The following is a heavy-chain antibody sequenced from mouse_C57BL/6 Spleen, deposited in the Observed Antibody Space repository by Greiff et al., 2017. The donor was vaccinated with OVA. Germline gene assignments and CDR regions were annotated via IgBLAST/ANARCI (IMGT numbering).Heavy chain of an antibody. D-gene: IGHD1-1*01. CDR1: GYTFTSYW. V-gene: IGHV1-69*01. CDR3: ASHYYGSSLYYLDY. J-gene: IGHJ2*01. Sequence: VQLQQPGAELVMPGASVKLSCKASGYTFTSYWMHWVKQRPGQGLEWIGEIDPSDSYTNYNQKFKGKSTLTVDKSSSTAYMQLSSLTSEDSAVYYCASHYYGSSLYYLDYWGQGTTLTVSS. CDR2: IDPSDSYT.